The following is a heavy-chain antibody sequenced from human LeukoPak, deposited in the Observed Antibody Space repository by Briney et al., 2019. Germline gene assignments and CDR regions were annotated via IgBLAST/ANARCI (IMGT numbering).Heavy chain of an antibody. Sequence: SETLSLTCTVSGYSISSGYYWGWIRQPPGKGLEWIGSIYHSGSTYYNPSLKSRVTISVDTSKNQFSLKLSSVTAADTAVYYCAREGLSGYEPIDSWGQGTLVTVSS. J-gene: IGHJ4*02. CDR1: GYSISSGYY. CDR3: AREGLSGYEPIDS. V-gene: IGHV4-38-2*02. D-gene: IGHD5-12*01. CDR2: IYHSGST.